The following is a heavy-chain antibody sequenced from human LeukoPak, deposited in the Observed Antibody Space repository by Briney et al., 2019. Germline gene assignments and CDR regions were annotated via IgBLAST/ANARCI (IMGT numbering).Heavy chain of an antibody. CDR2: IYYSAST. CDR3: ARVGNDAFDI. Sequence: SETLSLTCTVSGGSVSSGNYYWSWIRQPPGEGLEWIVYIYYSASTNYNPSLKSRVTISLDTSKNQFSLKLSSVTAADTDVYYCARVGNDAFDIWGQGTMVTVSS. V-gene: IGHV4-61*01. J-gene: IGHJ3*02. CDR1: GGSVSSGNYY.